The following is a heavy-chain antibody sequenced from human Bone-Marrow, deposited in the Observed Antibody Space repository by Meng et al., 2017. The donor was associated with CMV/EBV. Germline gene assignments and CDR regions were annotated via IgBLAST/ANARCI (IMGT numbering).Heavy chain of an antibody. CDR1: GYTFSTRG. V-gene: IGHV1-18*01. CDR3: ARDSVHGGNSFLDI. J-gene: IGHJ4*01. Sequence: ASVKVSCKTSGYTFSTRGISWVRQAPGQGLQWLGWVSGYNGHINYGPTLRNRVTVTADTSTNTSYLEVRSLRSDDTAVYYCARDSVHGGNSFLDIWGHGTLVTVSS. D-gene: IGHD4-23*01. CDR2: VSGYNGHI.